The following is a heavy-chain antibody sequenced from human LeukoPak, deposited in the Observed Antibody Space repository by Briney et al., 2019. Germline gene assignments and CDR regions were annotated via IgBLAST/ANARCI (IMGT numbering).Heavy chain of an antibody. J-gene: IGHJ1*01. V-gene: IGHV3-30*04. CDR1: GFTFSTYV. D-gene: IGHD3-22*01. CDR3: VQRGYDYDSAGLFYAEYFHN. Sequence: PGGSLRLSCAASGFTFSTYVMHWVRQAPGKGLEWVALISNDGTYKYYADSVKGRFIISRDNAKNTLSLQMNSLRVEDTALYYCVQRGYDYDSAGLFYAEYFHNWGRGTLVTVAS. CDR2: ISNDGTYK.